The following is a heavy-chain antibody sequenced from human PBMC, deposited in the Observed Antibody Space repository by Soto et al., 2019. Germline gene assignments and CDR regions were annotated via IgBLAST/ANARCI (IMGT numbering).Heavy chain of an antibody. V-gene: IGHV2-70*12. CDR3: ARSGGDFSTGYYSYFDY. J-gene: IGHJ4*02. Sequence: ESGPTLVNPTRTLTLTCSFSGFALNTTGICVSWIRQPPGKALEWLALIDWDEDKFYSPSLKTRLTISKDTSKNQVVLTMANMDPVDTATYYCARSGGDFSTGYYSYFDYWGQGTPVTVSS. CDR2: IDWDEDK. D-gene: IGHD3-3*01. CDR1: GFALNTTGIC.